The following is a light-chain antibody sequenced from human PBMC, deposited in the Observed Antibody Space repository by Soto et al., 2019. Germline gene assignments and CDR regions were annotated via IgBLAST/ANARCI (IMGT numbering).Light chain of an antibody. CDR3: STWDDSLSGVV. J-gene: IGLJ2*01. CDR1: ISNIGSNY. Sequence: QSVLTQPPSASGTPGQRVTISCSGSISNIGSNYVYWYQQLPGTAPRLLIYKNSQRPSGVPDRFSGSKSGTSATLVTSGLRSEDEADYFCSTWDDSLSGVVFGGGTKVTVL. V-gene: IGLV1-47*01. CDR2: KNS.